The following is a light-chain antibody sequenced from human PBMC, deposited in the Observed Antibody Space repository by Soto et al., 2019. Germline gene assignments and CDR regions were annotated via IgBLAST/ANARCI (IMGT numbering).Light chain of an antibody. CDR3: QQYNSDSWA. V-gene: IGKV1-5*01. CDR2: DAS. Sequence: DIQMTQSPSTLSASVGDRVTITCRASQNINNWLAWYQQKPGMAPKLLIYDASSLGSGVPSRFSGSGSGTEFSLAISRLQPDDFANSYCQQYNSDSWAFGQGTK. CDR1: QNINNW. J-gene: IGKJ1*01.